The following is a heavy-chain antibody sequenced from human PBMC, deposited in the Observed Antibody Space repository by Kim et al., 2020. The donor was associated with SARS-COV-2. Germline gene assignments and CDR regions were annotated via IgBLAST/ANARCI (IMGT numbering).Heavy chain of an antibody. CDR2: IKPDGSEK. D-gene: IGHD3-10*01. Sequence: GGSLRLSCATSGFGFSHYWMLWVRQAPGKGLEWVANIKPDGSEKYYVDSVKGRFTISRENAKKSLSLQLNSLRAEDTAVYYCARGGDGLGGQGALVIVSS. CDR1: GFGFSHYW. J-gene: IGHJ4*02. CDR3: ARGGDGL. V-gene: IGHV3-7*01.